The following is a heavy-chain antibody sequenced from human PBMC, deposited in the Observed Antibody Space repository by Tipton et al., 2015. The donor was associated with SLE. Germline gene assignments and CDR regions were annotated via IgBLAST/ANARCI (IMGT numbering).Heavy chain of an antibody. CDR1: GFTFSSYA. Sequence: SLRLSCAASGFTFSSYAMHWVRQAPGKGLEWVAVISYDGSNKYYADSVKGRFTISRDNSKNTLYLQMNSLRAEDTAVYYCARDLTSFYGMDVWGQGASVTVSS. D-gene: IGHD3-9*01. CDR2: ISYDGSNK. J-gene: IGHJ6*02. CDR3: ARDLTSFYGMDV. V-gene: IGHV3-30*04.